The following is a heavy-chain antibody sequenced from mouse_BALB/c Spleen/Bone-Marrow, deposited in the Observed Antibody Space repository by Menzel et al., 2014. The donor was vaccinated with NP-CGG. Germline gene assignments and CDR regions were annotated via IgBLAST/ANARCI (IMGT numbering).Heavy chain of an antibody. CDR1: GYTFTNYW. CDR2: IDPSDSYS. J-gene: IGHJ3*01. V-gene: IGHV1-69*02. Sequence: QVQLQQSGAELVKPGASVKLSCKASGYTFTNYWMHWVKQRPGQGLEWIGKIDPSDSYSNYNQKLKGKATLTVDKSSSTAYMQLSILTSEDAAAYNCALYGNYPVYRAQGTLVTVSA. CDR3: ALYGNYPVY. D-gene: IGHD2-1*01.